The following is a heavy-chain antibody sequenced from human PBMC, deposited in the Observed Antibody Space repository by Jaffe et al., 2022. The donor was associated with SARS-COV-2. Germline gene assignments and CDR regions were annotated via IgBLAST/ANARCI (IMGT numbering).Heavy chain of an antibody. CDR2: INPSGGST. D-gene: IGHD3-22*01. Sequence: QVQLVQSGAEVKKPGASVKVSCKASGYTFTSYYMHWVRQAPGQGLEWMGIINPSGGSTSYAQKFQGRVTMTRDTSTSTVYMELSSLRSEDTAVYYCARSPYYYDTSSAAFDIWGQGTMVTVSS. CDR3: ARSPYYYDTSSAAFDI. V-gene: IGHV1-46*01. J-gene: IGHJ3*02. CDR1: GYTFTSYY.